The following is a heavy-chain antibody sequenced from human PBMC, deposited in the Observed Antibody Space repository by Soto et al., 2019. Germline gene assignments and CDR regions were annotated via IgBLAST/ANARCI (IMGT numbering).Heavy chain of an antibody. J-gene: IGHJ4*02. CDR3: AKTGLDYYDSSGYYHFDY. V-gene: IGHV3-23*01. CDR2: ISGSGGST. Sequence: GGSLRLSCAASGFTFSSYAMSWVRQAPGKGLEWVSAISGSGGSTYYADSVKGRFTISRDNSKNTLYLQMNSLRAEDTAVYYCAKTGLDYYDSSGYYHFDYWGQGTLVTVSS. CDR1: GFTFSSYA. D-gene: IGHD3-22*01.